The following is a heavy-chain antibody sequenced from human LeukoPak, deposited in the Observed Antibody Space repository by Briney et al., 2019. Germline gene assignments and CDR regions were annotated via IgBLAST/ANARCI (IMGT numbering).Heavy chain of an antibody. CDR3: AKGRGDDAFDI. V-gene: IGHV3-9*03. D-gene: IGHD2-21*01. CDR2: ISWNSGSI. CDR1: GFTFDDYA. J-gene: IGHJ3*02. Sequence: GGSLRLSCAASGFTFDDYAMHWVRQAPGKGLEWVSGISWNSGSIGYADSVKGRFTISRDNAKNSLYLQMNSLRAEDMALYYCAKGRGDDAFDIWGQGTMVTVSS.